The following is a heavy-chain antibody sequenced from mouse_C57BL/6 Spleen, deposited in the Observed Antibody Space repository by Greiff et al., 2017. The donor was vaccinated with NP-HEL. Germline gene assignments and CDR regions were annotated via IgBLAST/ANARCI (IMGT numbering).Heavy chain of an antibody. J-gene: IGHJ4*01. CDR1: GYTFTGYW. Sequence: VKLMESGAELMKPGASVKLSCKATGYTFTGYWIEWVKQRPGHGLEWIGEILPGSGSTNYNEKFKGKATFTADTSSNTAYMQLSSLTTEDSAIYYCARRGDYDRGYYYAMDYWGQGTSVTVSS. V-gene: IGHV1-9*01. D-gene: IGHD2-4*01. CDR3: ARRGDYDRGYYYAMDY. CDR2: ILPGSGST.